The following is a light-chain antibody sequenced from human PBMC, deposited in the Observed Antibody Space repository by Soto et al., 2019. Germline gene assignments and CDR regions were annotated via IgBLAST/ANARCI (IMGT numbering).Light chain of an antibody. CDR1: QSISSW. V-gene: IGKV1-5*01. Sequence: DIQMTQSPSTLSASVGDRVTITCRASQSISSWLAWYQQKPGKAPKLLIYDASSLERGVPSRFSGSGSGTEFTLTISSLQPDDFATYHCQQYNSYSPWTFGQGSKVDIK. CDR2: DAS. J-gene: IGKJ1*01. CDR3: QQYNSYSPWT.